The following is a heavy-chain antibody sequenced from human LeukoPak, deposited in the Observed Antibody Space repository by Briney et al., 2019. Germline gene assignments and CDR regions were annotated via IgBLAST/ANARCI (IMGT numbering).Heavy chain of an antibody. CDR1: GYTFTSYG. J-gene: IGHJ4*02. D-gene: IGHD6-13*01. CDR2: ISAYNGNT. Sequence: ASVKVSCKASGYTFTSYGISWVRQALGQGLEWMGWISAYNGNTNYAQKLQGRVTMTTDTSTSTAYMELSSLRSEDTAVYYCASQEQQLPGGYWGQGTLVTVSS. CDR3: ASQEQQLPGGY. V-gene: IGHV1-18*01.